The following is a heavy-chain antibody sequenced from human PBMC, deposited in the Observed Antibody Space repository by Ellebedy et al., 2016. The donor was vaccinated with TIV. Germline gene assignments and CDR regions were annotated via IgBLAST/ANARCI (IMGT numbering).Heavy chain of an antibody. Sequence: GESLKISCSASGFTFSSYAMHWVRQAPGKGLEYVSAITGDGGSTYYADPVKGRFTLSRDNSRHTLYLQMSSLRAEDTAVYYCVKAWGDWGQGTLVTVSS. CDR1: GFTFSSYA. CDR3: VKAWGD. D-gene: IGHD3-16*01. V-gene: IGHV3-64D*06. CDR2: ITGDGGST. J-gene: IGHJ4*02.